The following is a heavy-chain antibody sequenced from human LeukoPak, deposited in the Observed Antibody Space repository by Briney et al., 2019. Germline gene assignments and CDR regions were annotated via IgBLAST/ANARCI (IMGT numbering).Heavy chain of an antibody. V-gene: IGHV4-39*07. CDR1: GGSINNSISY. J-gene: IGHJ4*02. CDR2: IYYSGNT. Sequence: PSETLSLTCTVSGGSINNSISYWGWIRQLPGKGLEYIGSIYYSGNTYYKPSLKSRGTVSIDTSKNQFSLRLRSVTAADTAVYYCARGLYYYGSGTYRPYSFDHWGQGTLVTVSS. D-gene: IGHD3-10*01. CDR3: ARGLYYYGSGTYRPYSFDH.